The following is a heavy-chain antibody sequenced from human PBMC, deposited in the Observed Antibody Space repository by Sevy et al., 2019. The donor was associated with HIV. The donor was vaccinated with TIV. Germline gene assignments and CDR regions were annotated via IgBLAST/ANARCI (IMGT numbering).Heavy chain of an antibody. J-gene: IGHJ4*02. CDR1: GFTFSSYW. V-gene: IGHV3-74*01. D-gene: IGHD6-6*01. CDR3: ARDRRAARDFDY. CDR2: ISSDGSST. Sequence: GGSLRLSCAASGFTFSSYWMHWVRHAPGKGLVWVSRISSDGSSTSYADYVRGRFTISRDNAKNTLYLQMNSLRAEDTAVYYCARDRRAARDFDYWGQGTLVTVSS.